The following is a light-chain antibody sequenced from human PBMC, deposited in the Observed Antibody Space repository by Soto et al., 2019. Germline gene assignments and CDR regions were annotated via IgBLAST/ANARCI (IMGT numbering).Light chain of an antibody. J-gene: IGKJ1*01. CDR2: DAS. Sequence: DIQMTQSPSTLSASVGDRVTITCRASQTINNWLAWYQHKPGKAPKLLIYDASNLENGVPSRFSGSGSGADFSLSMSSLQPEDFATYYCQQYSNYSRTFGQGTRVEIK. V-gene: IGKV1-5*01. CDR3: QQYSNYSRT. CDR1: QTINNW.